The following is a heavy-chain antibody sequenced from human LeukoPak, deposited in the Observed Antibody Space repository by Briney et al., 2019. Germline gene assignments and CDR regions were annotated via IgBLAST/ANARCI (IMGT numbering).Heavy chain of an antibody. J-gene: IGHJ4*02. CDR2: ISGSGGST. D-gene: IGHD3-22*01. Sequence: PGGSLRLSCAASGFTFSSYGMSWVRQAPGKGLEWVSAISGSGGSTYYADSVKGRFTISRDNSKNTLYLQMNSLRAEDTAVYYCAREYYYDSSGYSDFDYWGQGTLVTVSS. V-gene: IGHV3-23*01. CDR1: GFTFSSYG. CDR3: AREYYYDSSGYSDFDY.